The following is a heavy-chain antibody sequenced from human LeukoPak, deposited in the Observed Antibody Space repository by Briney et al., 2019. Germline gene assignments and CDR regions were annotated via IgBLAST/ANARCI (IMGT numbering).Heavy chain of an antibody. D-gene: IGHD2-15*01. CDR1: GGSISSYY. V-gene: IGHV4-59*08. CDR3: ARGYCSGGSCYSFDTNWYFDL. J-gene: IGHJ2*01. CDR2: IYYSGST. Sequence: PSETLSLTCTVSGGSISSYYWSRIRQPPGKGLEWIGYIYYSGSTNYNPSLKSRVTISVDTSKNQFSLKLSSVTAADTAVYYCARGYCSGGSCYSFDTNWYFDLWGRGTLVTVSS.